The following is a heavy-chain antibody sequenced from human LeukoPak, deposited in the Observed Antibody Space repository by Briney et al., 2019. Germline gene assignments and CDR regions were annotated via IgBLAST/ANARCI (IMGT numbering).Heavy chain of an antibody. CDR2: INHSGST. D-gene: IGHD3-22*01. CDR3: ASQYYYDSSGYRTF. J-gene: IGHJ4*02. V-gene: IGHV4-34*01. Sequence: SETLSLTCAVYGGSFSGYYWSWLRQPPGKGLEWIGEINHSGSTNYNPSLKSRVTISVDTSKNQFSLKLSSVTAADTAVYYCASQYYYDSSGYRTFWGQGTLVTVSS. CDR1: GGSFSGYY.